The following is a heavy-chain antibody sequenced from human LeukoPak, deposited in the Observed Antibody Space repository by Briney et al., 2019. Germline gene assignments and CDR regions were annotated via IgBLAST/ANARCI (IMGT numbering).Heavy chain of an antibody. CDR3: ATSGAMVRGALDY. CDR1: GYTLTELS. V-gene: IGHV1-24*01. D-gene: IGHD3-10*01. CDR2: FDPEDGET. J-gene: IGHJ4*02. Sequence: ASVKVSCKVSGYTLTELSMHWVRQAPGKGLERMGGFDPEDGETIYAQKFQGRVTMTEDTSTDTAYMELSSLRSEDTAVYYCATSGAMVRGALDYWGQGTLVTVSS.